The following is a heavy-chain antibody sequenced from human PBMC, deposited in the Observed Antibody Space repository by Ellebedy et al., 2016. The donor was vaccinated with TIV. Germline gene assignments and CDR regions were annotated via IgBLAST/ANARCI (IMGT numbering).Heavy chain of an antibody. Sequence: MPSETLSLTCTVSDVSVTQTGSSWTCIRQPPGNALDWIAYIDYSGNTKYNPSLRSRVTISADTSKNHFSLKLSSVTTADTAVYYCAGDGKNNAWAYYWGQGILVTVSS. D-gene: IGHD1-1*01. J-gene: IGHJ4*02. CDR1: DVSVTQTGSS. CDR3: AGDGKNNAWAYY. CDR2: IDYSGNT. V-gene: IGHV4-61*08.